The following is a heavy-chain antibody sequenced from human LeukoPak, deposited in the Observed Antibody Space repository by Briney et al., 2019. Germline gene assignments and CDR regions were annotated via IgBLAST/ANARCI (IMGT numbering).Heavy chain of an antibody. V-gene: IGHV1-24*01. CDR1: GYTLTELS. Sequence: GASVKVSCKVSGYTLTELSMHWVRQAPGKGLEWMGGFDPEDGETIYAQKFQGRVTMTRDTSTSTVYMELSSLRSEDTAVYYCAREIYDSSGYSQTYFDYWGQGTLVTVSS. CDR2: FDPEDGET. J-gene: IGHJ4*02. CDR3: AREIYDSSGYSQTYFDY. D-gene: IGHD3-22*01.